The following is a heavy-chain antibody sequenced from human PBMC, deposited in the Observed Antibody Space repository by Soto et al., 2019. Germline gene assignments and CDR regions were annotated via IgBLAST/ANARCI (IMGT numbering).Heavy chain of an antibody. Sequence: QVQLVESGGGVVQPGRSLRLSCAASGFTFSSYAMHWVRQAPVKGLEWVAVISYDGSNKYYADSVKGRFTSSRDNSKNTLYLQMNSLRAEDTAGYYCAATVVSSGWYDSDYWGQGTLVTVSS. J-gene: IGHJ4*02. CDR2: ISYDGSNK. CDR1: GFTFSSYA. D-gene: IGHD6-19*01. V-gene: IGHV3-30-3*01. CDR3: AATVVSSGWYDSDY.